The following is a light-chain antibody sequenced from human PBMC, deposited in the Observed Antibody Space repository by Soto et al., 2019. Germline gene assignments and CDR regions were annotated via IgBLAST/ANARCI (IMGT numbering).Light chain of an antibody. CDR2: QAS. V-gene: IGKV1-5*03. CDR3: QQYNPSSRT. Sequence: DIQMSQCPSALSAFAGDRFTITCRASHSISTWLACYQQKPGKVPKLLIFQASSLQSGVPSRFGGSGSGTDSTLTISILQPDDFATYCCQQYNPSSRTFGQGTKVDI. CDR1: HSISTW. J-gene: IGKJ1*01.